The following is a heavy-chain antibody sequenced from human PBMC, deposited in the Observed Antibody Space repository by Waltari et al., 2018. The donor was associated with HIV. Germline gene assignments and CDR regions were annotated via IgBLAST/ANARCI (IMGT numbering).Heavy chain of an antibody. D-gene: IGHD3-22*01. Sequence: QVQLQESGPGLVKPSQTLSLTCTVSGGSISSGDYYWSWIRQPPGKGLEWIGYIYYSGSTYYNPSLKSRVTISVDTSKNQFSLKLSSVTAADTAVYYCARVRGLYDSSGYFQYYFDYWGQGTLVTVSS. J-gene: IGHJ4*02. CDR3: ARVRGLYDSSGYFQYYFDY. V-gene: IGHV4-30-4*01. CDR2: IYYSGST. CDR1: GGSISSGDYY.